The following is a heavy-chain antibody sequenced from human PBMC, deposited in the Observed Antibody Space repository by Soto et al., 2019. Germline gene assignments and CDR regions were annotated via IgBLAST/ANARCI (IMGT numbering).Heavy chain of an antibody. Sequence: GESLKISCKGSGYSFTSYWIGWVRQMPGKGLEWMGIIYPGDSDTRYSPSFQGQVTISADKSISTAYLQWSSLKASDTAMYYCARHSCSSTSCYNTYYYYGMDVWGQGTTVTVSS. CDR1: GYSFTSYW. CDR2: IYPGDSDT. V-gene: IGHV5-51*01. D-gene: IGHD2-2*02. J-gene: IGHJ6*02. CDR3: ARHSCSSTSCYNTYYYYGMDV.